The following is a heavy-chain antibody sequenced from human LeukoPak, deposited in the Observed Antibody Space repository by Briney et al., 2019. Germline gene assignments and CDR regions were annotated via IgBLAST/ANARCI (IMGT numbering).Heavy chain of an antibody. CDR2: IRYDGGIK. J-gene: IGHJ4*02. D-gene: IGHD6-13*01. CDR3: TKLAAASPDY. CDR1: GFTFSIYD. Sequence: GGPLRLSCAVSGFTFSIYDMHWVRQAPGKGLEWVAFIRYDGGIKYYADSVKGRFTISKDNSENTVSLQMNSLRPEDTAVYYCTKLAAASPDYWGQGTLVTVSS. V-gene: IGHV3-30*02.